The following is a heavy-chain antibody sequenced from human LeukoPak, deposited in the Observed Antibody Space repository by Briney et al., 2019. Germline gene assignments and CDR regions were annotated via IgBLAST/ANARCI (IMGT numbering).Heavy chain of an antibody. CDR3: ARHCCSGPAKRVFDI. J-gene: IGHJ3*02. CDR1: GGSIISSDYH. D-gene: IGHD2-15*01. V-gene: IGHV4-39*01. Sequence: SQTLSLTCTVSGGSIISSDYHWGWVRQPPGKGLEWIGTISYSGNTDYNPSLRSRVTISVDTSNNQFSLRLGSVTAADTAVYHCARHCCSGPAKRVFDIWGQGTMVTVSS. CDR2: ISYSGNT.